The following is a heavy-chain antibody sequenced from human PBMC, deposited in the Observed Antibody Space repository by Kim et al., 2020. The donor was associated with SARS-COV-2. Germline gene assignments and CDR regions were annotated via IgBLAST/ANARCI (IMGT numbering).Heavy chain of an antibody. CDR3: AKRMVRTTYDI. D-gene: IGHD3-10*01. V-gene: IGHV3-23*01. J-gene: IGHJ3*02. Sequence: YYAAPVKGRFTISRDHSKTTLYLQLNSRGAEDTAIYYCAKRMVRTTYDIWGLGTLVTVSS.